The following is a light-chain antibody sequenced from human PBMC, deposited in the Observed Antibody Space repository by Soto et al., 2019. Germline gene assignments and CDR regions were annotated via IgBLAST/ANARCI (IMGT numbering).Light chain of an antibody. J-gene: IGLJ3*02. CDR2: DVS. Sequence: QSALTQPASVSGSPGQSITISCTGTSSDVGAYNLVSWYQQHPGRAPKLFIFDVSDRPSGVSDRFSGSKSGNTASLTRSGLQSEDEASYYCRSSTNTSPLVFGGGTKVTVL. V-gene: IGLV2-14*02. CDR3: RSSTNTSPLV. CDR1: SSDVGAYNL.